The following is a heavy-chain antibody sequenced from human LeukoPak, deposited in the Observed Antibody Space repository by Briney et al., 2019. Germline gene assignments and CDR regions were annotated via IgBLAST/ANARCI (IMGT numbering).Heavy chain of an antibody. CDR2: IFYGGRT. CDR1: GDSMSVCTYC. CDR3: ARPLVGTARID. Sequence: SETLSLTCTVSGDSMSVCTYCWAWIRQPPGKGLEWIGSIFYGGRTYYNPSLKSRVTISTDTSKNQFSLKLTSVTAADTAVYYCARPLVGTARIDWGQGTLVTVSS. J-gene: IGHJ4*02. D-gene: IGHD5-18*01. V-gene: IGHV4-39*01.